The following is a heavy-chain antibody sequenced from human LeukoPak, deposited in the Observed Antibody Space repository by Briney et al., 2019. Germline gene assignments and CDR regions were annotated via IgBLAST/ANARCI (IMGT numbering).Heavy chain of an antibody. Sequence: ASVKVSCKAPGYTFNIYAMHWVRQAPGQRLEWMGWINAGNGNTRYSQKFHDRVTITRDTSASTTYMELSSLRSEDTAVYYCARRGGLGSGLYYYGMDVWGKGTTVTVSS. CDR1: GYTFNIYA. J-gene: IGHJ6*04. V-gene: IGHV1-3*01. D-gene: IGHD3-10*01. CDR2: INAGNGNT. CDR3: ARRGGLGSGLYYYGMDV.